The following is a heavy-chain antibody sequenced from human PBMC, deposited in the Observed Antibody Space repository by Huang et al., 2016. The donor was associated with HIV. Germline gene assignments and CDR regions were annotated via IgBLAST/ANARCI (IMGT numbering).Heavy chain of an antibody. Sequence: EVQLVESGGGLVQPGGSLRLSCAASGFSISRYWMQWGRQAPGKWLVVFVRIKSDVSRTSYADSVKGRFIISRDNAKNTLYLQMNSLRAEDTALYYCARDPRIQSWLNYFDSWGQGTLVSVSS. CDR3: ARDPRIQSWLNYFDS. V-gene: IGHV3-74*01. J-gene: IGHJ4*02. D-gene: IGHD3-22*01. CDR1: GFSISRYW. CDR2: IKSDVSRT.